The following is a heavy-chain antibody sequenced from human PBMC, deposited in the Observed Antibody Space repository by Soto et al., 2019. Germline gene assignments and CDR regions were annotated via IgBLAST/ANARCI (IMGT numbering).Heavy chain of an antibody. CDR3: ARDHQGYCSSTSGPLGGMDV. V-gene: IGHV1-69*01. Sequence: QVQLVQSGAEVKKPGSSVKVSCKASGGTFSSYAISWVRQAPGQGLEWMGGIIPIFGTANYAQKFQGRVTITADESTSTAYMELSSLRSEDTAVYYCARDHQGYCSSTSGPLGGMDVWGQGTTVTVSS. CDR2: IIPIFGTA. CDR1: GGTFSSYA. J-gene: IGHJ6*02. D-gene: IGHD2-2*01.